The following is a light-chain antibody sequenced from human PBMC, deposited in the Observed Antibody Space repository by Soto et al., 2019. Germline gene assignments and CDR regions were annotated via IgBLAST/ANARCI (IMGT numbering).Light chain of an antibody. V-gene: IGKV3-15*01. CDR2: GAS. J-gene: IGKJ1*01. CDR3: QQYNNWPPTWT. Sequence: EIVMTQSPATLSVSPGERATLSCRASQSVSSNLAWYQQKPGHAHRLLIYGASTRATGIPARFSGSGSGTEFTLTISSLQSEDFAVYYCQQYNNWPPTWTFGQGTKVEIK. CDR1: QSVSSN.